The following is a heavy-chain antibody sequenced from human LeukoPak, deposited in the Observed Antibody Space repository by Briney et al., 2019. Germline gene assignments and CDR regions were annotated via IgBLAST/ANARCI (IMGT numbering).Heavy chain of an antibody. CDR2: IIPIFGTA. Sequence: GASVKVSCKASGGTFSSYAISWVRQAPGQGLEWMGGIIPIFGTANYAQKFQGRVTITADKSTSTAYMELSSLRSEDTAVYYCARDRWGGAAAGNDAFDIWGQGTMVTVSS. CDR3: ARDRWGGAAAGNDAFDI. D-gene: IGHD6-13*01. V-gene: IGHV1-69*06. CDR1: GGTFSSYA. J-gene: IGHJ3*02.